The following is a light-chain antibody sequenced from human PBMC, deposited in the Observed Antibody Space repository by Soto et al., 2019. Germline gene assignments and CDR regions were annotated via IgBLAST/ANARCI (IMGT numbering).Light chain of an antibody. J-gene: IGKJ1*01. V-gene: IGKV3-20*01. CDR3: QQYGSSPT. CDR2: SAS. CDR1: QSISDT. Sequence: EIVMTQSPATLSVSPGGRATLSCRASQSISDTLAWYQQKPGQAPRLLIYSASRRATGIPDRFSGSGSGTDFTLTISRLEPEDFAVYYCQQYGSSPTFGQGTKVDIK.